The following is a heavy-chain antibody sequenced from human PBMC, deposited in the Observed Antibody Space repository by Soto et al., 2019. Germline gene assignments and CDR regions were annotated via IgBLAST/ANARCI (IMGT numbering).Heavy chain of an antibody. J-gene: IGHJ1*01. CDR1: GYTFTSYG. D-gene: IGHD3-9*01. Sequence: ASVKVSCKASGYTFTSYGISWVRQAPGQGLEWMGWISAYNGNTNYAQKLQGRVTITTDKSTSTAYMELSSLRSEDTAVYYCARRNYDILTLKGFDSIPEYFQHWGQGTLVTVSS. CDR3: ARRNYDILTLKGFDSIPEYFQH. CDR2: ISAYNGNT. V-gene: IGHV1-18*01.